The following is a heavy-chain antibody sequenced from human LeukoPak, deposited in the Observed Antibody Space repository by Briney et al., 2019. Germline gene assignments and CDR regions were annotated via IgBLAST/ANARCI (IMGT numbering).Heavy chain of an antibody. V-gene: IGHV4-34*01. CDR1: GGSISNGGFH. J-gene: IGHJ6*02. Sequence: PSETLSLTCSVSGGSISNGGFHWSWIRQPPGKGLEWIGEINHSGSTNYNPSLKSRVTISVDTSKNQFSLKLSSVTAADTAVYYCVRRRYYDSSGYYWVGYYYGMDVWGQGTTVTVSS. D-gene: IGHD3-22*01. CDR3: VRRRYYDSSGYYWVGYYYGMDV. CDR2: INHSGST.